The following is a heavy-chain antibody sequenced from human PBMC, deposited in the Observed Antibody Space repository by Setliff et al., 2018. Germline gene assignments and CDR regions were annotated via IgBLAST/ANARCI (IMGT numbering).Heavy chain of an antibody. D-gene: IGHD6-6*01. CDR1: GGSISSSSYY. CDR3: ARVAQYSSSSFYYYYYGMDV. V-gene: IGHV4-39*07. CDR2: IYYSGST. J-gene: IGHJ6*02. Sequence: SETLSLTCTVSGGSISSSSYYWGWIRQPPGKGLEWIGSIYYSGSTYYNPSLKSRVTISVDTSKNQFSLKLSSVTAADTAVYYCARVAQYSSSSFYYYYYGMDVWGQGTAVTVS.